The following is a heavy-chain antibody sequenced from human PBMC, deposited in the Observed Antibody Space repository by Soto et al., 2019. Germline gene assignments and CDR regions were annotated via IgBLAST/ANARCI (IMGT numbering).Heavy chain of an antibody. CDR1: GYIFSTYC. CDR3: ARTYYYDSSGPFGH. D-gene: IGHD3-22*01. J-gene: IGHJ4*02. Sequence: GEPQKISCQVDGYIFSTYCISLVRQMPGKGLEWMGIIYPGDSDTRYSPSFQGQVTISADKSISTAYLQWSSLKASDTAMYYCARTYYYDSSGPFGHWGQGTLVTVFS. CDR2: IYPGDSDT. V-gene: IGHV5-51*01.